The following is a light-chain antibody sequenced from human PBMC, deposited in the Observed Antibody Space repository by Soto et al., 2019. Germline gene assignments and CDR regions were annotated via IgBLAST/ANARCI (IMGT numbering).Light chain of an antibody. J-gene: IGKJ3*01. Sequence: EIVLTQSPATLSLSPGERATLSCRASQSVSSYLAWYQQKPGQAPRLLIYDASNKATGIPARFSGIGSGTDFTLTISSLVPEDVAVYYCQQRSNLPFTFGPGTKVHI. V-gene: IGKV3-11*01. CDR3: QQRSNLPFT. CDR1: QSVSSY. CDR2: DAS.